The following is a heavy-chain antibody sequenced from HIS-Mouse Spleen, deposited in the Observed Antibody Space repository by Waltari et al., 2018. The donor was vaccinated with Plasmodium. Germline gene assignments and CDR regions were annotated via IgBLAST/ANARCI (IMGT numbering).Heavy chain of an antibody. CDR3: ARVGFAFATGTTFDY. CDR2: IYYSGST. CDR1: GVSLSSSSYY. D-gene: IGHD1-1*01. Sequence: QLQLQESGPGLVKPSETLSLTCTVSGVSLSSSSYYWGWLLQPPGKGLEWIGSIYYSGSTYYNPSLKSRVTISVDTSKNQFSLKLSSVTAADTAVYYCARVGFAFATGTTFDYWGQGTLVTVSS. V-gene: IGHV4-39*07. J-gene: IGHJ4*02.